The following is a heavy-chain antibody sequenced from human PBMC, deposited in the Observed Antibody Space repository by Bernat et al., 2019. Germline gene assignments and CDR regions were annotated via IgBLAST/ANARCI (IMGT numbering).Heavy chain of an antibody. CDR3: ARALILTGYYYYFDY. CDR1: GYSFTSYW. CDR2: IYPGDSDT. Sequence: EVQLVQSGAEVKKPGESLKISCKGSGYSFTSYWIGWVRQMPGKGLEWMGIIYPGDSDTRYSPSFQGQVTISADKSIRTAYLQWSSLKASDTAMYYCARALILTGYYYYFDYWGQGTLVTVSS. V-gene: IGHV5-51*01. D-gene: IGHD3-9*01. J-gene: IGHJ4*02.